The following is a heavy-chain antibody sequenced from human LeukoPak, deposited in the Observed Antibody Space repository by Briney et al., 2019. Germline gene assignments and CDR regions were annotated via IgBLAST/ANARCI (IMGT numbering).Heavy chain of an antibody. D-gene: IGHD6-13*01. CDR3: ATRGRAAGVRWFDP. J-gene: IGHJ5*02. CDR2: INHSGST. Sequence: SETLSLTCAVYGGSFSGYYWSWIRQPPGKGLEWSGEINHSGSTNYNPSLKSRVTISVATSKNQFSLKLSSVTAADTAVYYCATRGRAAGVRWFDPWGQGTLVTVSS. CDR1: GGSFSGYY. V-gene: IGHV4-34*01.